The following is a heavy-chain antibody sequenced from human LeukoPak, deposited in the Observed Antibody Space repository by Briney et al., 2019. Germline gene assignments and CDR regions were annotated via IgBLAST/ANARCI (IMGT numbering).Heavy chain of an antibody. Sequence: SETLSLTCTVSSGSISTSNYYWGWVRQPPGKALEWIGNIFYSGSTYYSPSLKSRVTISLDTSKNQFSLKLSSVTAADTAVYYCATKRADGAGLFDYWGQGTLVTVSS. J-gene: IGHJ4*02. CDR1: SGSISTSNYY. D-gene: IGHD6-19*01. V-gene: IGHV4-39*01. CDR2: IFYSGST. CDR3: ATKRADGAGLFDY.